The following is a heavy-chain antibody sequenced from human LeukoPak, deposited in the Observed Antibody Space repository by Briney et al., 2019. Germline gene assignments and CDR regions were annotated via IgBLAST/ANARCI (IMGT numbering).Heavy chain of an antibody. D-gene: IGHD2-21*01. V-gene: IGHV1-18*01. J-gene: IGHJ3*02. CDR2: ISAYNGNT. CDR1: GYTFTSYG. CDR3: AIGVYCGGDCPDAFDI. Sequence: GASAKVSCKASGYTFTSYGISWVRQAPGQGLEWMGWISAYNGNTNYAQKLQGRVTMTTDISTSTAYMELRSLRSDDTAVYYCAIGVYCGGDCPDAFDIWGQGTMVTVSS.